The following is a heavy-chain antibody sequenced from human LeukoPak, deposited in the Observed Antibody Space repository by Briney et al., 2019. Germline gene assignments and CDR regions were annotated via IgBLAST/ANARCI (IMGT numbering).Heavy chain of an antibody. V-gene: IGHV3-7*01. CDR1: GFSFSGYW. Sequence: GGSLRLSCAASGFSFSGYWMSWVRQAPGKGLEWEANIKQDGNEIYYVDSVKGRFTISRDNAKNSLYLQMNILRAEDTAVYYCARAPWIQVSYAMDVWGQGTTVTVSS. CDR2: IKQDGNEI. J-gene: IGHJ6*02. CDR3: ARAPWIQVSYAMDV. D-gene: IGHD5-18*01.